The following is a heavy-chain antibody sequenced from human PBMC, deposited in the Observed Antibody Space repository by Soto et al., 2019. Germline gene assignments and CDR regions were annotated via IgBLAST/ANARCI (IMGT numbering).Heavy chain of an antibody. D-gene: IGHD6-13*01. Sequence: LETLSLTCTVSGVSSSSYYWILIRQPPGKGLEWIGYIYYSGSTNYNPSLKSRVTISVDTSKNQFSLKLSSVTAADTAVYYCARAAAGYSSSWSYFDYWGQGTLVT. CDR1: GVSSSSYY. V-gene: IGHV4-59*01. J-gene: IGHJ4*02. CDR3: ARAAAGYSSSWSYFDY. CDR2: IYYSGST.